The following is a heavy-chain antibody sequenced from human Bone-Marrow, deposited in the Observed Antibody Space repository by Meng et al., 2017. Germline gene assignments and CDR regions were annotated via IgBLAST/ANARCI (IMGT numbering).Heavy chain of an antibody. CDR3: ARDPTGGEDHQRV. CDR1: GGSISSSNW. CDR2: IYHSGIT. Sequence: QVRLQESGPGLVKPAGTRSLTGAVSGGSISSSNWWSWVRQPPGKGLEWIGKIYHSGITIYNPSLKSRVTMSVDNSKNQFSLKLNSMTAADTAVYYCARDPTGGEDHQRVWGQGTLVTVSS. D-gene: IGHD1-14*01. J-gene: IGHJ4*02. V-gene: IGHV4-4*02.